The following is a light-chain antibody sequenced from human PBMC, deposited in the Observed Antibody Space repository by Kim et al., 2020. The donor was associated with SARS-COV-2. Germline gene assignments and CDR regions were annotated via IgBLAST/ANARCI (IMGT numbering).Light chain of an antibody. V-gene: IGLV7-46*01. J-gene: IGLJ2*01. Sequence: AVVTQEPSLTVSPGETVTLTCGSSTGAVTSGHYPFWFQQKPGQAPRTLIYYTTNRHSWTPARFSGSLLGGKAALTLSGAQPEDEAEYFCFLFYSATGIFGGGTQLTVL. CDR3: FLFYSATGI. CDR1: TGAVTSGHY. CDR2: YTT.